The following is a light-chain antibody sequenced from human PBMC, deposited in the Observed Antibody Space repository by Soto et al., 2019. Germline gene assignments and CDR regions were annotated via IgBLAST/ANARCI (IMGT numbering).Light chain of an antibody. J-gene: IGKJ4*01. V-gene: IGKV3-15*01. CDR2: ATS. Sequence: EIVVTQSPATLSVSPGERATLSCMASQSVGNNFAWYQQKPGQAPRLLIFATSTRATGVPARFSGSGSGTEFPLTISRLQSEDFAVYYCQQYGDWPLTFGGGAKVEIE. CDR3: QQYGDWPLT. CDR1: QSVGNN.